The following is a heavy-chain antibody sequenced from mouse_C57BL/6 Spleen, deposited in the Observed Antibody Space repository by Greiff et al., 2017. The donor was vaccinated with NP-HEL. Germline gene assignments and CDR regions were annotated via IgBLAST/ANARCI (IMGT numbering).Heavy chain of an antibody. J-gene: IGHJ4*01. V-gene: IGHV1-5*01. CDR2: IYPGNSDT. CDR1: GYTFTSYW. Sequence: EVQLQQSGTVLARPGASVKMSCKTSGYTFTSYWMHWVKQRPGQGLEWIGAIYPGNSDTSYNQKFKGKAKLTAVTSASTAYMELSSLTNEDSAVYYCTRGDYSNLYYYAMDYWGQGTSVTVSS. CDR3: TRGDYSNLYYYAMDY. D-gene: IGHD2-5*01.